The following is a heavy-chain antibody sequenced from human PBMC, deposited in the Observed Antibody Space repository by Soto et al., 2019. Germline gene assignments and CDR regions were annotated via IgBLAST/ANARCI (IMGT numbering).Heavy chain of an antibody. CDR1: GYTFTGYY. V-gene: IGHV1-2*04. J-gene: IGHJ3*02. D-gene: IGHD6-19*01. CDR2: INPNTDGT. CDR3: ARASVAGNAFDI. Sequence: QVQLVQSGAEVKKPGASVKVSCKASGYTFTGYYMHWVRQAPGQGLEWMGWINPNTDGTNYAQKFRGWVTMTRDTSISTAYMDLSRLRSDDTAVYYCARASVAGNAFDIWGQGTMVTISS.